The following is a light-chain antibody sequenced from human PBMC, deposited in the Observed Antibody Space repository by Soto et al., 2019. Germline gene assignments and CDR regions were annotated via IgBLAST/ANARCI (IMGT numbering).Light chain of an antibody. CDR1: QSVSTY. J-gene: IGKJ4*01. Sequence: EIVLTQSPGTLSLSPWERATLSCRASQSVSTYLAWYQQKPGQGPRLLIYDASNRATGIPARFSGSGSGTDFTLTISSLEPEDFAVYYCQQYGSSLTFGGGTKVDIK. CDR3: QQYGSSLT. CDR2: DAS. V-gene: IGKV3-20*01.